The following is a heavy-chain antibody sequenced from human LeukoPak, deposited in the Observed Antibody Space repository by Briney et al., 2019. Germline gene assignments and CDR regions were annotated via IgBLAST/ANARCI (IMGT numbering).Heavy chain of an antibody. J-gene: IGHJ4*02. CDR2: ISSSGSTI. Sequence: GGSLRLSCAASGFTFTDYFMSWIRQAPGQGLEWVSYISSSGSTIYYADSVKGRFTISRDNAKNSLYLQMNSLRAEDTAVYYCARVITLSFDYWGQGTLVTVSS. CDR1: GFTFTDYF. V-gene: IGHV3-11*04. D-gene: IGHD3-22*01. CDR3: ARVITLSFDY.